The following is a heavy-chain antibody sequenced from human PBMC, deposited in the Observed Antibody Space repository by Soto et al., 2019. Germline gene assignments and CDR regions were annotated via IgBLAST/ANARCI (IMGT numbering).Heavy chain of an antibody. CDR3: ARGDSTDCSNGVCSFFYNHDMDV. D-gene: IGHD2-8*01. Sequence: ASVKVSCKASGYSFTDYQIHWVRQAPGQGLEWLGRINPKSGGTSTAQKFQGWVTVTTDTSISTASMELTRLTSDDTAIYYCARGDSTDCSNGVCSFFYNHDMDVWGQGTTVTVSS. CDR1: GYSFTDYQ. V-gene: IGHV1-2*04. CDR2: INPKSGGT. J-gene: IGHJ6*02.